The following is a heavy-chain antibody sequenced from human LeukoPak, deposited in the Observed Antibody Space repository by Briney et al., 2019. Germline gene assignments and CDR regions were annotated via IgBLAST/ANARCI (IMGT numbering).Heavy chain of an antibody. CDR2: TYSGGSK. Sequence: GGSLRLSCAASGFTVSSNYMSWVRQAPGKGLEWVSVTYSGGSKYYDDSVKGRFTISRDNSKNTLYLQMNSLRAEDTAVYYCARVSGYGVIYYYYMDVWGKGTTVTISS. CDR1: GFTVSSNY. V-gene: IGHV3-53*01. D-gene: IGHD3-10*01. J-gene: IGHJ6*03. CDR3: ARVSGYGVIYYYYMDV.